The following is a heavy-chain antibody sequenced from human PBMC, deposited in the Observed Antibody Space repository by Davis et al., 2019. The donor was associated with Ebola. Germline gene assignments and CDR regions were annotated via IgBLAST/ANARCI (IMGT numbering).Heavy chain of an antibody. D-gene: IGHD3-10*02. CDR3: AREITMVGAIDP. Sequence: GGSLRLSCAASGFTFSSYSMNWVRQAPGKGLEWVSSISSSSSYIYYADSVKGRFTISRDNSKNTLYLQMNSLRAEDTAVYYCAREITMVGAIDPWGQGTLVTVSS. V-gene: IGHV3-21*01. CDR2: ISSSSSYI. J-gene: IGHJ5*02. CDR1: GFTFSSYS.